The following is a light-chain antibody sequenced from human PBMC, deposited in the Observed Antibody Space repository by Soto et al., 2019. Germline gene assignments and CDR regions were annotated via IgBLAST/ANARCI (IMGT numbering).Light chain of an antibody. J-gene: IGKJ5*01. CDR3: QQSHTTPT. V-gene: IGKV1-39*01. CDR2: AAS. Sequence: DIQKTKYPSSLSASVGDRVTITCRASQSITRYLNWYQQKPGKAPKLLIYAASSLQSGVPSRFIGSGSGTDFTLTISSLQPEDSATYYCQQSHTTPTFGQGTRLEIK. CDR1: QSITRY.